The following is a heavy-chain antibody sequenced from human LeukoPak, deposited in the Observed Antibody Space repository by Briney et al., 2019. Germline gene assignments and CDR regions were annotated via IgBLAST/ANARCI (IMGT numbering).Heavy chain of an antibody. D-gene: IGHD3-22*01. V-gene: IGHV3-15*01. CDR2: IKSKIDGGTP. Sequence: GGSLRLSCAVSGLIFNNAWMAWVRQAPGKGPEWVGRIKSKIDGGTPEYAAAVKGKFIMSGDDSKSTLYLQMNSLRSEDTAVYYCTTDHGWGYYNSLDIWGHGTMVTVSS. J-gene: IGHJ3*02. CDR1: GLIFNNAW. CDR3: TTDHGWGYYNSLDI.